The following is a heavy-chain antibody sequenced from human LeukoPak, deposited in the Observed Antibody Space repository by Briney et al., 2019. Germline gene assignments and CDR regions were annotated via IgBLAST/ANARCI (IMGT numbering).Heavy chain of an antibody. CDR1: GYTFTGYY. V-gene: IGHV1-2*02. J-gene: IGHJ4*02. CDR2: INPNSGGT. D-gene: IGHD6-19*01. Sequence: GASVKVSCKASGYTFTGYYMHWVRQAAGQGLEWMGWINPNSGGTNYAQKFQGRVTMTRDTSISTAYMELSRLRSDDTAVYYCATRIETGYSSGWSVEYWGQGTLVTVSS. CDR3: ATRIETGYSSGWSVEY.